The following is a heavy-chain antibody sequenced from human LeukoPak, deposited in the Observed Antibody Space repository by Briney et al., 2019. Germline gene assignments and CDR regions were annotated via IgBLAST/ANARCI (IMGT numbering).Heavy chain of an antibody. V-gene: IGHV3-21*06. CDR2: IGSGGYM. CDR3: ARLLWFGELLGFDY. J-gene: IGHJ4*02. D-gene: IGHD3-10*01. CDR1: GFTFNTYS. Sequence: GGSLRLSCEASGFTFNTYSMNWARQAPGKGLEWVSSIGSGGYMFYADSVKGRFIISRDNAKDSLYLQMNSLRAEDTAVYYCARLLWFGELLGFDYWGQGTLVTVSS.